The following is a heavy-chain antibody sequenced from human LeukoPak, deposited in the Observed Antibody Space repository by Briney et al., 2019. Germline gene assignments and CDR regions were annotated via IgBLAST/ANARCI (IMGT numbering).Heavy chain of an antibody. J-gene: IGHJ4*02. CDR3: RYSSGWYQVDY. V-gene: IGHV4-61*05. CDR2: ISYSGST. CDR1: GGSISSSSYY. Sequence: PSETLSLTCTVSGGSISSSSYYWGWIRQPPGKGLEWIGYISYSGSTDYNPSLKSRVTISVDMSKTQFSLELRSVTAADTAVYYCRYSSGWYQVDYWGQGTLVTVSS. D-gene: IGHD6-19*01.